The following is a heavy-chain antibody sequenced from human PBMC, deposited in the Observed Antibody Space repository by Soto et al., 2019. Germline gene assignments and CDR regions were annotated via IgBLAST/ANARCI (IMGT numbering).Heavy chain of an antibody. J-gene: IGHJ4*02. D-gene: IGHD3-22*01. CDR2: ISAYNGNT. V-gene: IGHV1-18*01. CDR3: ARERYYYDSSGYLTTYFDY. CDR1: GYTFTSYG. Sequence: GASVKVSCKASGYTFTSYGISWVRQAPGQGLEWMGWISAYNGNTNYAQKLQGRVTMTTDTSTSTAYMELRSLRSDDTAVYYCARERYYYDSSGYLTTYFDYWGQGTLVTVSS.